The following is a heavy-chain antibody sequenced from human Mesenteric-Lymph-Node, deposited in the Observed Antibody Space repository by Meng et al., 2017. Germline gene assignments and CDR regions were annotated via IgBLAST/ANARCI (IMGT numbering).Heavy chain of an antibody. J-gene: IGHJ4*02. CDR1: VGSFSGHS. V-gene: IGHV4-34*01. CDR3: ARDQGGAGAY. CDR2: INHRGST. D-gene: IGHD2-15*01. Sequence: QVQLQQWGPGQLKPSETLSLTCAFYVGSFSGHSWTWIRQSPGKGLEWIGDINHRGSTNYNPSLKSRVTISVDTSKNQFSLELNYVTAADTAVYYCARDQGGAGAYWGQGTLVTVSS.